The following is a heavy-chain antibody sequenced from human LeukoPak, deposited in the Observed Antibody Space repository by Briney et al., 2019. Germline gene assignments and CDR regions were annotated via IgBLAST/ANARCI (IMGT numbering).Heavy chain of an antibody. Sequence: GGSLRLPCAASGFTFSSYSMNWVRQAPGKGLEWVSYISSSSSTIYYADSVKGRFTISRDNAKNSLYLQMNGLRAEDTAVYYCARDLGPMDIWGQGTMVTVSS. V-gene: IGHV3-48*01. CDR1: GFTFSSYS. CDR2: ISSSSSTI. J-gene: IGHJ3*02. CDR3: ARDLGPMDI. D-gene: IGHD3-16*01.